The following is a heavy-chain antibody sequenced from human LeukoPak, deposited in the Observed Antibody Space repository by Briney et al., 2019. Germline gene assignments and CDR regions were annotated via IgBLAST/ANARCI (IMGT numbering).Heavy chain of an antibody. CDR3: ARDTRNWFDP. CDR1: GYSYSRYD. D-gene: IGHD1-26*01. V-gene: IGHV1-8*01. Sequence: WPSVQFLGKASGYSYSRYDIDLVGQATGQGLEWMGWMNPNSGNTGYAQKFQGRVTMTRNTSISTAYMELSSLRSEDTAVYYCARDTRNWFDPWGQGTLVTVSS. CDR2: MNPNSGNT. J-gene: IGHJ5*02.